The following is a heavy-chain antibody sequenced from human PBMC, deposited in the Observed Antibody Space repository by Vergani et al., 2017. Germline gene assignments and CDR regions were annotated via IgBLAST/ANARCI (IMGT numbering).Heavy chain of an antibody. V-gene: IGHV1-69-2*01. Sequence: EVQLVQSGAEVKKPGATVKISCTVSGYTFTDYYMHWVQQAPGKGLEWMGLVDPEDGETIYAEKFQGRVTITADTSTDTAYMELSSLRSEDTAVYYCARSAHYDILTGYYGTDYWGQGTLVTVSS. CDR2: VDPEDGET. D-gene: IGHD3-9*01. CDR3: ARSAHYDILTGYYGTDY. CDR1: GYTFTDYY. J-gene: IGHJ4*02.